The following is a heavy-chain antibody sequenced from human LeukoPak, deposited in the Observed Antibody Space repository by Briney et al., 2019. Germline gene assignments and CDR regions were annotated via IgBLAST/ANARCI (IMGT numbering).Heavy chain of an antibody. V-gene: IGHV4-38-2*02. J-gene: IGHJ4*02. CDR2: IYHSGST. Sequence: SETLSLTCTVPGYSISSGYYWGWIRQPPGKGLEWIGSIYHSGSTYYNPSLKRRVTISVDTSKNQFSLKLSSVTAADTAVYYCARDPGNPFDYWGQGTLVTVSS. CDR3: ARDPGNPFDY. D-gene: IGHD4-23*01. CDR1: GYSISSGYY.